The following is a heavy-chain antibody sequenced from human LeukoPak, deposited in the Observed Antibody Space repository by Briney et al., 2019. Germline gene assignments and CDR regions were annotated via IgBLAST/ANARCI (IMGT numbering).Heavy chain of an antibody. CDR1: GYTFTSYG. D-gene: IGHD3-22*01. V-gene: IGHV1-18*01. CDR3: ASLLDHYDRGKLDY. J-gene: IGHJ4*02. Sequence: EASVKVSCKASGYTFTSYGISWVRQAPGQGLEWMGWISAYNGNTNYAQKLQGRVTMTTDTSTSTAYMELRSLRSDDTAVYYCASLLDHYDRGKLDYWGQGILVTVSS. CDR2: ISAYNGNT.